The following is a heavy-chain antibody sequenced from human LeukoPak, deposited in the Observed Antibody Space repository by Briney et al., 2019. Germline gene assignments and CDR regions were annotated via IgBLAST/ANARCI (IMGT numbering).Heavy chain of an antibody. V-gene: IGHV3-23*01. Sequence: PGGSLRLSCAASGFTFNSYDMSWVRQAPWERLQWVSGISDSGGNTYYADSVRGRFTISRDNSKNTLYLQMNSLRAEDMAVYYCAKDEEPGATLTDFDYWGQGTLVTVSS. CDR1: GFTFNSYD. D-gene: IGHD1-26*01. CDR3: AKDEEPGATLTDFDY. J-gene: IGHJ4*02. CDR2: ISDSGGNT.